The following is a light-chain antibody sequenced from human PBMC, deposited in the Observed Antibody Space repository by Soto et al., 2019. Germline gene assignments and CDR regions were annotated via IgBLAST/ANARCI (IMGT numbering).Light chain of an antibody. Sequence: QLVLTQSPSASASLGASVKLTCTLSSGHSSYAIAWHQQQPEKGPRYLMKLNSDGSHSKGDGIPDRFSGSSSGAERYLTISCVQSEDEADYYCQTWGTGIPWVFGGGTKVTVL. J-gene: IGLJ3*02. V-gene: IGLV4-69*01. CDR2: LNSDGSH. CDR3: QTWGTGIPWV. CDR1: SGHSSYA.